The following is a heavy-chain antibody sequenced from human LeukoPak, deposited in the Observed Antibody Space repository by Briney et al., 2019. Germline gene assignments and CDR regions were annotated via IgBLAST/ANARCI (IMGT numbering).Heavy chain of an antibody. Sequence: ASVKVSCKASGYTLTSYAMNWVRQAPGQGLEWMGWINTNTGNPTYAQGFTGRFVFSLDTSVSTAYLQISSLKAEDTAVYYCARVHIPICSSTGCYLLNYWGQGTLVTVSS. CDR1: GYTLTSYA. J-gene: IGHJ4*02. V-gene: IGHV7-4-1*02. CDR2: INTNTGNP. D-gene: IGHD2-2*01. CDR3: ARVHIPICSSTGCYLLNY.